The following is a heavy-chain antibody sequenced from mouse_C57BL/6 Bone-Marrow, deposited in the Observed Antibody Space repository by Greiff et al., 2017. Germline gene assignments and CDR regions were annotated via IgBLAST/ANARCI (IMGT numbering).Heavy chain of an antibody. V-gene: IGHV5-6*01. Sequence: EVQGVESGGDLVKPGGSLKLSCAASGFTFSSYGMSWVRQTPDKRLEWVATISSGGSYTYYPDSVKGRFTISRDNAKNTLYLQMSSLKSEDTAMYYCARRGFCDGNLLWYFDVGGTGTAVTVSS. CDR2: ISSGGSYT. J-gene: IGHJ1*03. CDR3: ARRGFCDGNLLWYFDV. D-gene: IGHD2-1*01. CDR1: GFTFSSYG.